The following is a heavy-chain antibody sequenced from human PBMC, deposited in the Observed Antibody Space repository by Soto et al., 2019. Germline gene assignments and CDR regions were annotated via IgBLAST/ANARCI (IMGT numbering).Heavy chain of an antibody. CDR3: GRFAVVIPVGY. CDR1: GGSISSSSYY. Sequence: TSETLSLTCTVSGGSISSSSYYWGWIRQPPGKGLEWIGSIYYSGSTYYNPSLKSRVTISVDTSKNQFSLKLSSVTAADTAVYYCGRFAVVIPVGYWGQGTLVTVSS. V-gene: IGHV4-39*01. CDR2: IYYSGST. J-gene: IGHJ4*02. D-gene: IGHD2-15*01.